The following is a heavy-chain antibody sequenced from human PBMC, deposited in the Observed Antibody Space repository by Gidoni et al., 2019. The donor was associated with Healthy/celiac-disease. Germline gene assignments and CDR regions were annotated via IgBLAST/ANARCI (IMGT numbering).Heavy chain of an antibody. V-gene: IGHV4-61*02. Sequence: QVQLQESGPGLVKPSQTLSLTCTVSGGSISSGSYYWSWIRQPAGKGLEWIGRIYTSGSTNYNPSLKSRVTISVDTSKNQFPLKLSSVTAADTAVYYCARTTSGSYDYWGQGTLVTVSS. CDR1: GGSISSGSYY. CDR2: IYTSGST. D-gene: IGHD1-26*01. J-gene: IGHJ4*02. CDR3: ARTTSGSYDY.